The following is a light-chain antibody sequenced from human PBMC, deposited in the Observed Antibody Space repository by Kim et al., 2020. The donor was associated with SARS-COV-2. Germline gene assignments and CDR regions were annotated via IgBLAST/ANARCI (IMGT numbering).Light chain of an antibody. CDR1: RSNIGNNA. CDR2: SDD. J-gene: IGLJ3*02. V-gene: IGLV1-36*01. Sequence: RQRVTISCSGSRSNIGNNAVNWYQRLPGKAPKLLIYSDDLLPSGVSDRFSGSKSGTSASLAISGLQSEDEADYYCAAWDDRLNGPVFGGGTRLTVL. CDR3: AAWDDRLNGPV.